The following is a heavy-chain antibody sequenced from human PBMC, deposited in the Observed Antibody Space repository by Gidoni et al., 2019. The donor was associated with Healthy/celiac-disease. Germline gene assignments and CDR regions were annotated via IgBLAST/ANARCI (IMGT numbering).Heavy chain of an antibody. Sequence: EVQLVQSGAEVKKPGESLKISCKGSGYSCTSYWIGWVRQMPGEGLGWMGILYPCYSDTRYSPSFQGQVTIPADKSLSTAHLQWSSPKASDPAMYYWARRQSYDYIPYFDYWGQGTLVTVSS. J-gene: IGHJ4*02. V-gene: IGHV5-51*01. CDR1: GYSCTSYW. CDR3: ARRQSYDYIPYFDY. CDR2: LYPCYSDT. D-gene: IGHD3-16*01.